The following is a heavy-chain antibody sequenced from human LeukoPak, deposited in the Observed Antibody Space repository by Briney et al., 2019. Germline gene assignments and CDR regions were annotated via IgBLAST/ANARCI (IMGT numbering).Heavy chain of an antibody. V-gene: IGHV3-7*01. CDR3: ARSDYDILTGYFPNLHLFDY. J-gene: IGHJ4*02. CDR2: IKQDGSEK. CDR1: GFTFSSYV. D-gene: IGHD3-9*01. Sequence: GRSLRLSCAASGFTFSSYVMHWVRQAPGKGLEWVANIKQDGSEKYYVDSVKGRFTISRDNAKNSLYLQMNSLRAEDTAVYYCARSDYDILTGYFPNLHLFDYWGQGTLVTVSS.